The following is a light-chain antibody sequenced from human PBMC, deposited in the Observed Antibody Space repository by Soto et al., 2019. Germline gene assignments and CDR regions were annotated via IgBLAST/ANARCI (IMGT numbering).Light chain of an antibody. Sequence: EIVLTQSPATLSLSPGERATLSCRASQSVSSYLAWYQQKPGQAPRLLIYDASNRATGITARFSGSGSGTDFTLTSSSLEPEDFAVYYCQQRSNWPPTWTFGQGTKVEIK. CDR3: QQRSNWPPTWT. CDR1: QSVSSY. J-gene: IGKJ1*01. CDR2: DAS. V-gene: IGKV3-11*01.